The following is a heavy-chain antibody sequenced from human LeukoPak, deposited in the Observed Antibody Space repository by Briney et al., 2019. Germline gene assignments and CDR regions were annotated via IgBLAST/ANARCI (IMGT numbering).Heavy chain of an antibody. Sequence: ASVKVSCKASGGTFSSYAISWVRQAPGQGLEWMGGIIPIFGTANYAQKFQGRVTITADESTSTAYMKLSSLRSEDTAVYYCARFVNTSHYFDYWGQGTLVTVSS. CDR1: GGTFSSYA. J-gene: IGHJ4*02. CDR3: ARFVNTSHYFDY. V-gene: IGHV1-69*01. D-gene: IGHD3-16*01. CDR2: IIPIFGTA.